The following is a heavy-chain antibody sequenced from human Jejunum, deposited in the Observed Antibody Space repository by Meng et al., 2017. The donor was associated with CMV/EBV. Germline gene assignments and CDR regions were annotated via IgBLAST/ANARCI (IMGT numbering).Heavy chain of an antibody. CDR3: ARGATGTTFDS. V-gene: IGHV1-2*02. CDR2: INPRFGNT. J-gene: IGHJ4*02. CDR1: GYTFTDSY. Sequence: CKPSGYTFTDSYVHWVRQAPGQGPEWLGCINPRFGNTNFAQKFEGRVTMTSDKSTRTAYMELTSLRSDDTAVYYCARGATGTTFDSWGQGTLVTVSS. D-gene: IGHD1-14*01.